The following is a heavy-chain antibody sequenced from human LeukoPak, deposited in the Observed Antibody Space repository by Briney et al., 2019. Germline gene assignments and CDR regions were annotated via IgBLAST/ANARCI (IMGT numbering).Heavy chain of an antibody. CDR3: ARVPYYDILTGYDGMDV. D-gene: IGHD3-9*01. CDR1: GDSVSSGSYY. J-gene: IGHJ6*04. Sequence: SETLSLICNVPGDSVSSGSYYWSWIRQPSGKGLQRIGYIYYSGSTNYNPSLKSRVTISVDTSKNQFSLKLSSVTAADTAVYYCARVPYYDILTGYDGMDVWGKGTTVTVSS. CDR2: IYYSGST. V-gene: IGHV4-61*01.